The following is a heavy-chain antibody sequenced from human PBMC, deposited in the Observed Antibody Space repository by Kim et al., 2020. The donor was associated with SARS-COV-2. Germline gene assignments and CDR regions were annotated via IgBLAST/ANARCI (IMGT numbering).Heavy chain of an antibody. CDR2: KT. CDR3: AVDSSGHFDY. Sequence: KTKYAHKLQGRVTITRDTSASTAYMELSSLRSEDTAVYYCAVDSSGHFDYWGQGTLVTVSS. V-gene: IGHV1-3*01. D-gene: IGHD3-22*01. J-gene: IGHJ4*02.